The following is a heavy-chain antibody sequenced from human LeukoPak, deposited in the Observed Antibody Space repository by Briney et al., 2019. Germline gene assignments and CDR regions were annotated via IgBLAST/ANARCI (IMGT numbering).Heavy chain of an antibody. CDR2: IFTSGST. D-gene: IGHD3-22*01. CDR1: GGSISSYY. J-gene: IGHJ3*02. CDR3: ARRGDYYDSSGSDAFDI. V-gene: IGHV4-4*07. Sequence: TSETLSLTCTVSGGSISSYYWSWIRQSAAKGLEWIGHIFTSGSTNYNPSLKSRVTISVGTSKNQFSLKLSSVTAADTAVYYCARRGDYYDSSGSDAFDIWGQGTMVTVSS.